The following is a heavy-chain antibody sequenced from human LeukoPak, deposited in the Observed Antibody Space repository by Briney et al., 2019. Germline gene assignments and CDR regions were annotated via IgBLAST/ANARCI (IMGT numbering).Heavy chain of an antibody. CDR3: AKVYSYHYYYMEI. CDR1: GDSISRHY. Sequence: SETLSLTCTVSGDSISRHYWNWIRHSPGRGLEWIGYLYYSGSTNYNPSLKSRVTMSLDTSQNRLNLNMSAVTAADTAVYFCAKVYSYHYYYMEIWGKGTTVTVSS. V-gene: IGHV4-59*11. CDR2: LYYSGST. D-gene: IGHD2-15*01. J-gene: IGHJ6*03.